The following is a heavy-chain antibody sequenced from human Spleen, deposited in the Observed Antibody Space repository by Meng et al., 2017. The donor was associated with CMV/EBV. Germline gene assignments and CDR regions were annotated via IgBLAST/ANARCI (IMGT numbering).Heavy chain of an antibody. CDR3: ARDNNWGPDY. CDR1: GGTFSRYA. D-gene: IGHD7-27*01. CDR2: INPNSGGT. Sequence: ASVKVSCKASGGTFSRYAVSWVRQAPGQGLEWMGWINPNSGGTKFAQKFQGRVTLTRDTSINTGYMELSSLTSDDTAVYYCARDNNWGPDYWGQGTLVTVSS. V-gene: IGHV1-2*02. J-gene: IGHJ4*02.